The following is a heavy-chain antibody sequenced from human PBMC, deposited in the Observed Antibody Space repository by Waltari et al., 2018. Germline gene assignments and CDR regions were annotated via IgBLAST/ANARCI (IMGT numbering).Heavy chain of an antibody. Sequence: QVQLQESGPGLVKPSETLSLTCTVSGGSISSHYWSWIRQPPGKGLEWIGYIYYSGSTNYNPSLKSRVTISVDTSKNQFSLKLSSVTAADTAVYYCARGGGDYGDYQYYFDYWGQGTLVTVSS. D-gene: IGHD4-17*01. V-gene: IGHV4-59*11. CDR3: ARGGGDYGDYQYYFDY. J-gene: IGHJ4*02. CDR1: GGSISSHY. CDR2: IYYSGST.